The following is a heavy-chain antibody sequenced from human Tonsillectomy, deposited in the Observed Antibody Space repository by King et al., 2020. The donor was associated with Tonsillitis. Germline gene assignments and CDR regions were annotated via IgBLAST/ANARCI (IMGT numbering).Heavy chain of an antibody. CDR1: GYTFTGYY. CDR3: ARVISAMVTGIDF. J-gene: IGHJ4*02. D-gene: IGHD5-18*01. CDR2: INPSSGDT. Sequence: QLVQSGAEVKKPGASVRVSCKASGYTFTGYYMHWVRQAPGQGLEWMGWINPSSGDTNCAQKFQGRVTMTRDMSSSTAYMELSRLRSDDTAMYYCARVISAMVTGIDFWGQGTLVTVSS. V-gene: IGHV1-2*02.